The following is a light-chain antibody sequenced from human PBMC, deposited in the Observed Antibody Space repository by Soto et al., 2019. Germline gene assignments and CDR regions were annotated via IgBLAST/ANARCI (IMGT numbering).Light chain of an antibody. J-gene: IGKJ2*01. CDR2: AAS. CDR1: QSISSSY. V-gene: IGKV3-20*01. Sequence: EIVLTQSPGTLSLSPGERATLSCRASQSISSSYLAWYQQKPGQAPRLLIYAASSRATGIQDRFSGSGSGTDFTLTISRLEPVDFAVYYCQQYGSSSYTFGQGTQLEIK. CDR3: QQYGSSSYT.